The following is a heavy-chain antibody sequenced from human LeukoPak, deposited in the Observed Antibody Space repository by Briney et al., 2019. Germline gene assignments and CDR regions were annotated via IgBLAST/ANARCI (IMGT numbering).Heavy chain of an antibody. CDR1: GFSLSPSEMC. D-gene: IGHD3-10*01. J-gene: IGHJ4*02. CDR2: IDWDDDK. V-gene: IGHV2-70*11. CDR3: ARITMVRGVIVIFDY. Sequence: SGPTLVNPTQTLTLTCTFPGFSLSPSEMCVSWIRQPPGKALEWLARIDWDDDKYYSTSLRSRLTISKDTSKAQVVLTMSNLDPADTATYYCARITMVRGVIVIFDYWGQGTLVTVST.